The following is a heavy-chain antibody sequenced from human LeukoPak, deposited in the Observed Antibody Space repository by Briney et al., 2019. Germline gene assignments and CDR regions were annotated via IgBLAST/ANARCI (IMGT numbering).Heavy chain of an antibody. D-gene: IGHD3-10*01. J-gene: IGHJ3*02. CDR2: INPNSGGT. CDR3: ARALWSAKDAFDI. V-gene: IGHV1-2*02. Sequence: ASVKVSCKASGYTFTGYYMHWVRRAPGQGHEWMGWINPNSGGTNYAQKFQGRVTMTRDTSISTAYMELSRLRSDDTAVYYCARALWSAKDAFDIWGQGTMVTVSS. CDR1: GYTFTGYY.